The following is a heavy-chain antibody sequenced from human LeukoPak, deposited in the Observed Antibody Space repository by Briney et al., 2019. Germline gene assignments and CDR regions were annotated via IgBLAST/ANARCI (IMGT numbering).Heavy chain of an antibody. CDR2: IFYTGST. V-gene: IGHV4-39*02. D-gene: IGHD2-21*01. CDR3: ARDGGGDPRFDP. CDR1: SGSISSPLHY. J-gene: IGHJ5*02. Sequence: PSETLSLTCSVSSGSISSPLHYWGWIRQPPGKGLEWIGSIFYTGSTYYNPSLKSRVTISLDTSKNHFSLRLTSVTAADTAVYYCARDGGGDPRFDPWGQGTLVTVSS.